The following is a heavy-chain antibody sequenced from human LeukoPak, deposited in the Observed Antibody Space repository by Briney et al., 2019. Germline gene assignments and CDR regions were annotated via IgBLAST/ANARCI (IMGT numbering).Heavy chain of an antibody. J-gene: IGHJ4*02. Sequence: PSETLSLTCTVSGGSISSGGYYWSWIRQHPGKGLEWIGYIYYSGSPYYNPSLKSRVTISVDTSKNQFSLKLSSVTAADTAVYYCARSTNFGSVDYWGQGTLVTVSS. V-gene: IGHV4-31*03. CDR3: ARSTNFGSVDY. D-gene: IGHD3-10*02. CDR1: GGSISSGGYY. CDR2: IYYSGSP.